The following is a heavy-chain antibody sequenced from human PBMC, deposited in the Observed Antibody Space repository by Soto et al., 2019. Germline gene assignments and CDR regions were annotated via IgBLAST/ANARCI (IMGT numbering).Heavy chain of an antibody. CDR2: IYYSGST. V-gene: IGHV4-59*12. D-gene: IGHD3-22*01. J-gene: IGHJ4*01. Sequence: LETLSLTCTVSGGSISSYYWSRIRQPPGKGLEWIGYIYYSGSTNYNPSLKSRVTISVDTSKNQFSLKLSSVTAADTAVYYCTTDSYITIVIVRFDYWGHGTLVTVSS. CDR3: TTDSYITIVIVRFDY. CDR1: GGSISSYY.